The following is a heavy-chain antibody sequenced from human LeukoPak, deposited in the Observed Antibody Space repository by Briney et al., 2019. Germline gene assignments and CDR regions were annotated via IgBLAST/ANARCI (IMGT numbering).Heavy chain of an antibody. CDR1: GGSVSNYY. CDR2: VYYTGST. CDR3: ARHFAYSSSSYFDY. Sequence: SETLSLTCSVSGGSVSNYYWSWIRQPPGKGLEWIGYVYYTGSTDYNPSLKSRVTMFEDKSKNQFSLRLYSVTVADTAVYYCARHFAYSSSSYFDYWGQGSLVTVSS. J-gene: IGHJ4*02. V-gene: IGHV4-59*08. D-gene: IGHD6-6*01.